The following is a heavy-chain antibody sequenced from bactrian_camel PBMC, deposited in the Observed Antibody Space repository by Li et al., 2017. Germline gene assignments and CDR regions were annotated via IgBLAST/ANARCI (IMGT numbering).Heavy chain of an antibody. D-gene: IGHD6*01. J-gene: IGHJ4*01. Sequence: QVQLVESGGGAVQAGESLTISCAASDVAYSWDSLAWFRQESLVKKREGVAAIRRGGKTLYSDSVKGRFTISRDNFKNMVYLEMNSLKTEDTAVYYRATYAGNWYVEYNYWGQGTQVTVS. CDR2: IRRGGKT. CDR1: DVAYSWDS. V-gene: IGHV3S55*01. CDR3: ATYAGNWYVEYNY.